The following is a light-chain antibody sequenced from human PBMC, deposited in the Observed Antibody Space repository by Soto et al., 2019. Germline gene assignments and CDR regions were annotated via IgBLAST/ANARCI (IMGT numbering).Light chain of an antibody. CDR3: QQSYSTPRT. V-gene: IGKV1-39*01. CDR1: QSISSY. Sequence: DIQMTQSPSSLSASVGDRVTITCRASQSISSYLNWYQQKPGKAPKLLIYAASSLQSGVPSRFRGSGSGTDFTLTISSLQPEDFATYYCQQSYSTPRTFGQGTKVE. CDR2: AAS. J-gene: IGKJ1*01.